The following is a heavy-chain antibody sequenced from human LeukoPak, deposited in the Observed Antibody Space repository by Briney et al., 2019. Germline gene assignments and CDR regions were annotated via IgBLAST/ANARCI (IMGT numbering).Heavy chain of an antibody. CDR3: ARGVAVAGTFYFDY. CDR2: IYYSGST. V-gene: IGHV4-59*01. CDR1: GGSISSYY. J-gene: IGHJ4*02. Sequence: PSETLSLTCTVSGGSISSYYWSWIRQPPGKGLEWIGYIYYSGSTNYSPSLKSRVTISVDTSKNQFSLKLSSVTAADTAVYYCARGVAVAGTFYFDYWGQGTLVTVSS. D-gene: IGHD6-19*01.